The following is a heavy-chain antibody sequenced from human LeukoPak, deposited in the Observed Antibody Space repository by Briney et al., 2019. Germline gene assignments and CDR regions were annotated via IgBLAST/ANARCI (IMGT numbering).Heavy chain of an antibody. CDR2: IYSGGST. V-gene: IGHV3-66*01. CDR1: VFTVSINY. J-gene: IGHJ4*02. D-gene: IGHD6-19*01. CDR3: ARENRGSGWAPLGY. Sequence: PGGSLRLSCAASVFTVSINYMRWVRQAPGKGLEWVSVIYSGGSTYYADCVKGIFTISRDNSKNTLNLQMNSLRAEDTAVYYCARENRGSGWAPLGYWGQGTLVTVSS.